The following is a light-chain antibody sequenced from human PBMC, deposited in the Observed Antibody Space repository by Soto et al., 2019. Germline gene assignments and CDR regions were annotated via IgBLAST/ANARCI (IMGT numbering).Light chain of an antibody. CDR2: GAS. CDR3: QHYGSLALT. CDR1: QSVSSSY. J-gene: IGKJ4*01. Sequence: DIVLTQSPAILSLSPGERATLSCRASQSVSSSYLAWYQQKPGQAPRLLIYGASCRATGIPDRFSGSASGTDFTLTISRLQPEDFAEYYFQHYGSLALTFGGGTKVEIK. V-gene: IGKV3-20*01.